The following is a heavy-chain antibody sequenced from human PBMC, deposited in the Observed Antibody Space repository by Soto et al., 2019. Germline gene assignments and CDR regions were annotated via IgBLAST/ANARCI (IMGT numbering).Heavy chain of an antibody. CDR3: ARHVQNYDILTGYYALEGGLYFQH. J-gene: IGHJ1*01. CDR1: GYSFTSYW. D-gene: IGHD3-9*01. CDR2: IDPSDSYT. V-gene: IGHV5-10-1*01. Sequence: GESLKISCKGSGYSFTSYWISWVRQMPGKGLEWLGRIDPSDSYTNYSPPFQGHVTISADKSISTAYLQWSSLKASDTAMYYCARHVQNYDILTGYYALEGGLYFQHWGQGTLVTVSS.